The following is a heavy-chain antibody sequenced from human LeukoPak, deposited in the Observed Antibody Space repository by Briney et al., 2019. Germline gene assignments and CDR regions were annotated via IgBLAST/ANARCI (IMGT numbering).Heavy chain of an antibody. CDR1: GYTFTSYG. Sequence: GASVKVSCKASGYTFTSYGISWVRQAPGQGLEWMGWISAYNGNTNYAQKLQGRVTMTTDTSTSTAYMELRSLRSDDTAVYYCARDPPPRIQLWPPRYYYYYMDVWGKGTTVTVSS. D-gene: IGHD5-18*01. CDR3: ARDPPPRIQLWPPRYYYYYMDV. J-gene: IGHJ6*03. CDR2: ISAYNGNT. V-gene: IGHV1-18*01.